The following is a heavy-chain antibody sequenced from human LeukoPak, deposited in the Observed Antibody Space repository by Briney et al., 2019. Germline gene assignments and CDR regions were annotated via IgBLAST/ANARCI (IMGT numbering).Heavy chain of an antibody. V-gene: IGHV4-59*01. J-gene: IGHJ4*02. Sequence: SETLSLTCTVSGGSISSYYWSWIRQPPGKGLEWIGYIYYSGSTNYNPSLKSRVTISVDTSKNQFSLKLSSVTAADTAVYYCARSGRKVTTAGFDYWGQGTLVTVSS. D-gene: IGHD2-21*02. CDR1: GGSISSYY. CDR3: ARSGRKVTTAGFDY. CDR2: IYYSGST.